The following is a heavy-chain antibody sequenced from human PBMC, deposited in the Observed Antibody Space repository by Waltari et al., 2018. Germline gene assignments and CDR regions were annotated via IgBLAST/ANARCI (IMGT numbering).Heavy chain of an antibody. CDR2: ISYDGINS. Sequence: QVQLVESGGGEVQPGTSLRLSCAASGFAFRDYAMNWVRQAPGKGLEWVTFISYDGINSFYADAVRGRFTVSRDNSKNTLYLQMNSLRVEDTAVYYCASPTQDYYDTSGYFADWGQGTLVTVSS. CDR1: GFAFRDYA. J-gene: IGHJ4*02. V-gene: IGHV3-30-3*01. D-gene: IGHD3-22*01. CDR3: ASPTQDYYDTSGYFAD.